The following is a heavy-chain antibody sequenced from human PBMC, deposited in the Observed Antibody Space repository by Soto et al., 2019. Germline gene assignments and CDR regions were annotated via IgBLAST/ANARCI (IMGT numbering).Heavy chain of an antibody. V-gene: IGHV3-30-3*01. CDR3: ARGRNIAVAGTGY. J-gene: IGHJ4*02. Sequence: VAVISYDGSNKYYADSVKGRFTISRDNSKNTLYLQMNSLRAEDTAVYYCARGRNIAVAGTGYWGQGTLVTVSS. D-gene: IGHD6-19*01. CDR2: ISYDGSNK.